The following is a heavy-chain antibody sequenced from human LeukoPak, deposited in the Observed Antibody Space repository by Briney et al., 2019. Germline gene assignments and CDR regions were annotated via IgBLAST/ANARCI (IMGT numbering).Heavy chain of an antibody. CDR1: TSR. Sequence: ASVKVSCKATSRISWVRQAPGQGLEWMGWIGSYGGDTYYAQKFQGRVTVTTDTSTSTVYMELRSLRSDDTAVYYCARDLWNFYDDSGYYRDFDSWGQRTLVTVSS. V-gene: IGHV1-18*01. CDR3: ARDLWNFYDDSGYYRDFDS. J-gene: IGHJ5*01. CDR2: IGSYGGDT. D-gene: IGHD3-22*01.